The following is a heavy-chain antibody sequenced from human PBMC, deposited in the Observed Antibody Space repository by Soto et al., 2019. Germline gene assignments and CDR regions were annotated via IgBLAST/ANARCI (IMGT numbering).Heavy chain of an antibody. CDR2: LSGSGGTT. D-gene: IGHD6-19*01. J-gene: IGHJ4*02. CDR1: GFTFSSHA. V-gene: IGHV3-23*01. CDR3: AKDQWVHRRGWLFDY. Sequence: PGGSLRLSCAASGFTFSSHAMSWVRQAPGKGLEWVSALSGSGGTTYYADSVKGRFTISRDNSKNTLYLQMNSLRAEDTAVYYCAKDQWVHRRGWLFDYSGQGTLVTGS.